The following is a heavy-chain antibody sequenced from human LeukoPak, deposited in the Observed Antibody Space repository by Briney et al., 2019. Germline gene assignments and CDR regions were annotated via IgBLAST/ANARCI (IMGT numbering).Heavy chain of an antibody. D-gene: IGHD2-8*02. J-gene: IGHJ4*02. CDR1: GCTFTAYY. CDR2: IDTKSGGT. CDR3: ASEAFCAGGRCYLHRVAS. V-gene: IGHV1-2*02. Sequence: ASVKVSCKASGCTFTAYYMHWVRQAPGQGLEWMGWIDTKSGGTKYAQKFQGRVTITRDTSIDTAYMELSRLISDDTALYYCASEAFCAGGRCYLHRVASWGPGTLVTVSA.